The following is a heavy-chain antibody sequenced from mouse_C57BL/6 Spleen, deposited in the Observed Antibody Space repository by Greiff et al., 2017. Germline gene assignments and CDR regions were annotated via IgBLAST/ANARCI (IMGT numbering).Heavy chain of an antibody. CDR2: IYPSDGST. D-gene: IGHD2-3*01. V-gene: IGHV1-85*01. CDR3: ARFLYDYYAMDY. CDR1: GYTFTSYD. J-gene: IGHJ4*01. Sequence: QVQLKQSGPELVKPGASVTLSCKASGYTFTSYDITWVKQRPGQGLEWIGWIYPSDGSTTYNEKFKGKATLTVETSSSTAYMELHSLTSEDSAVYFCARFLYDYYAMDYWGQGTSVTVSS.